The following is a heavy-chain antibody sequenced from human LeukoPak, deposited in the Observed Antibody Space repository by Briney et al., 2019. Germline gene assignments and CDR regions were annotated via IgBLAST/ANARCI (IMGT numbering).Heavy chain of an antibody. CDR3: ARGRQCDY. J-gene: IGHJ4*02. V-gene: IGHV3-53*01. CDR1: GFIVSSNY. D-gene: IGHD4-11*01. Sequence: PGGSLRLSCVASGFIVSSNYMSWVRQAPGKGLEWISIIYSGGTAFYADSVKGRFTISRDNSKNTLYLQMNSLRADDTAMYYCARGRQCDYWGQGTLVTVSP. CDR2: IYSGGTA.